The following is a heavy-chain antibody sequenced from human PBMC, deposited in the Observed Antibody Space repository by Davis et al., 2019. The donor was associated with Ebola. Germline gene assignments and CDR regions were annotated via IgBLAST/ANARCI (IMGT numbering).Heavy chain of an antibody. CDR3: ARVSDYGDYGSDGY. Sequence: ASVKVSCKASGYTFTGYYMHWVRQAPGQGLEWMGRINPNSGGTNYVQKFQGRVTMTRDTSISTAYMELSRLRSDDTAVYYCARVSDYGDYGSDGYWGQGTLVTVSS. D-gene: IGHD4-17*01. J-gene: IGHJ4*02. V-gene: IGHV1-2*06. CDR1: GYTFTGYY. CDR2: INPNSGGT.